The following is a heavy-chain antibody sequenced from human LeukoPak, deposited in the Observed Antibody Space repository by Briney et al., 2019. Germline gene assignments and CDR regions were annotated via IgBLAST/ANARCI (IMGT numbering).Heavy chain of an antibody. V-gene: IGHV1-69*13. CDR3: ARDSGRYNWNEGVY. CDR2: IIPIFGTA. Sequence: SVKVSCKASGGTFSSYAISWVRQAPGQGLEWMGGIIPIFGTANYAQKFQGRVTITADESTSAAYMELSSLRSEDTAAYYCARDSGRYNWNEGVYWGQGTLVTVSS. D-gene: IGHD1-20*01. J-gene: IGHJ4*02. CDR1: GGTFSSYA.